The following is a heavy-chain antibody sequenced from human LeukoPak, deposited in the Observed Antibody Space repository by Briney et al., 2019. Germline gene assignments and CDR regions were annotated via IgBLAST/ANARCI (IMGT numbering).Heavy chain of an antibody. D-gene: IGHD3-3*01. CDR1: GFTFSDYG. CDR2: ISSSSSYI. Sequence: GGSLRLSCAASGFTFSDYGMHWVRQAPGKGLEWVSSISSSSSYIYYADSVKGRFTISRDNAKNSLYLQMNSLRAEDTAVYYCARDKDVLRFLEWLSGGFDYWGQGTLVTVSS. V-gene: IGHV3-21*01. CDR3: ARDKDVLRFLEWLSGGFDY. J-gene: IGHJ4*02.